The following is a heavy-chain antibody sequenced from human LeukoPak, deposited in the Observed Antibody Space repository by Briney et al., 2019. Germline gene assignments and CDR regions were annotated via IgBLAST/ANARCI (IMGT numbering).Heavy chain of an antibody. D-gene: IGHD1-26*01. CDR2: MNPNSGNT. J-gene: IGHJ4*02. Sequence: ASVNVSCKGSGYTFTSYDINWVRQATGQGLEWMGWMNPNSGNTGYAQKFQGRVTMTRNTSIRTAYMELSSLRAEDTAVYCCARGPYSGSYFFDYWGQGTLVTVSS. V-gene: IGHV1-8*01. CDR3: ARGPYSGSYFFDY. CDR1: GYTFTSYD.